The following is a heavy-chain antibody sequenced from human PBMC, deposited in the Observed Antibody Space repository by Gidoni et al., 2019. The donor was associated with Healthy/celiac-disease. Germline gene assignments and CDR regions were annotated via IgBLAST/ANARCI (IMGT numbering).Heavy chain of an antibody. Sequence: EVQLVESGGGLVQPGGSLRLSCAASGFTFSSYWMSWVRQAPGKGLEWVANIKQDGSEKYYVDSVKGRFTISRDNAKNSLYLQMNSLRAEDTAVYYCARAQYVLRFLEWLPYFDYWGQGTLVTVSS. J-gene: IGHJ4*02. CDR2: IKQDGSEK. CDR3: ARAQYVLRFLEWLPYFDY. CDR1: GFTFSSYW. D-gene: IGHD3-3*01. V-gene: IGHV3-7*04.